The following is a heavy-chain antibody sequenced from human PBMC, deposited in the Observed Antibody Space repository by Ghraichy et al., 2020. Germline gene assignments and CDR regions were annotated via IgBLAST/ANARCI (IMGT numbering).Heavy chain of an antibody. Sequence: SETLSPTCTVSGGSISTYYWTWVRQPPGKGLEWIGYIYYTGNTNYNPSLKSRVTMSLDTSKNQFSLTLTSVIAADTAVYYCTRRVAVASLGYYFDYWGQGALVTVSS. V-gene: IGHV4-59*08. CDR3: TRRVAVASLGYYFDY. D-gene: IGHD6-19*01. CDR2: IYYTGNT. CDR1: GGSISTYY. J-gene: IGHJ4*02.